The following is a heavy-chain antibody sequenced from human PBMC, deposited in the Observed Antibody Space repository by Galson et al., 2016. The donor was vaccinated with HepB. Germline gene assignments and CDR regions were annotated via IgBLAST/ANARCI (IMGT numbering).Heavy chain of an antibody. CDR3: GKHGGFDY. V-gene: IGHV3-23*01. D-gene: IGHD3-16*01. J-gene: IGHJ4*02. CDR2: ITRSGDDT. Sequence: SLRLSCAASGFSFSNSGMSWVRQAPGRGLEWVSGITRSGDDTHYADFVKGRFNISRDNSKNTLYLYMNNLTAGDTAIYYCGKHGGFDYWGQGALVTVSS. CDR1: GFSFSNSG.